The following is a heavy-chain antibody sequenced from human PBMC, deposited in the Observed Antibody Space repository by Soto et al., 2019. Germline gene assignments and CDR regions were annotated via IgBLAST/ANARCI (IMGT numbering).Heavy chain of an antibody. V-gene: IGHV1-18*04. J-gene: IGHJ6*01. CDR3: ARERCIVVVPAAIGAYYYYYGMDV. Sequence: QVQLVQSGAEVKKPGASVKVSCKASGYTFTSYGISWVRQAPGQGLEWMGWISAYNGNTNYAQKLQGRVTMTTDTSPSSAYMELWRLRSDDTAVYYCARERCIVVVPAAIGAYYYYYGMDVWGEGTTVTVSS. CDR2: ISAYNGNT. D-gene: IGHD2-2*02. CDR1: GYTFTSYG.